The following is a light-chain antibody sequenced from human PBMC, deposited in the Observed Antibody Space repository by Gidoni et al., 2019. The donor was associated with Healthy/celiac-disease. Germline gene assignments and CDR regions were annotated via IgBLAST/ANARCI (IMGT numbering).Light chain of an antibody. J-gene: IGKJ3*01. CDR3: QQYDNLPFT. V-gene: IGKV1-33*01. CDR2: DAS. CDR1: QDISNY. Sequence: DIQMTQSPSSLSASVGDRVTITCQASQDISNYLNWYQQKPGKAPKLLIYDASNLETGVPSRFSGSGSGTDFTFTISSLQPEDIATYYFQQYDNLPFTFGLGTKVDIK.